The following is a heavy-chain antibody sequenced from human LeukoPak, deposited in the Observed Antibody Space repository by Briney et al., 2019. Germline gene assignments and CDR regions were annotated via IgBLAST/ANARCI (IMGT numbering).Heavy chain of an antibody. CDR1: GFTFSSYE. Sequence: QSGRCLRLSCAASGFTFSSYEINSVRQAAGKGLGGVSYISGSVSIIYYADSVKGRSTISRDNAKNSLYLQMTSLRAEHTAVYYCARDCSGGSCYSYYYYGMDVWGKGTTVTVSS. D-gene: IGHD2-15*01. J-gene: IGHJ6*04. V-gene: IGHV3-48*03. CDR2: ISGSVSII. CDR3: ARDCSGGSCYSYYYYGMDV.